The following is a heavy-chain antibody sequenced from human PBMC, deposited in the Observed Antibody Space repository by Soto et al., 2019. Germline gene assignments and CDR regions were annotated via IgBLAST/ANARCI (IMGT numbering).Heavy chain of an antibody. Sequence: GGSLRLSCAASGFTFSTYSINWVRQAPGKGLEWISYISDNSSVIYYADAVKGRFTISRDNAMNSLYLQMNSLRDEDTAVYYCARDRDAYCSKGICSGPYFDYWGQGTLVTVSS. CDR3: ARDRDAYCSKGICSGPYFDY. J-gene: IGHJ4*02. D-gene: IGHD2-8*01. V-gene: IGHV3-48*02. CDR1: GFTFSTYS. CDR2: ISDNSSVI.